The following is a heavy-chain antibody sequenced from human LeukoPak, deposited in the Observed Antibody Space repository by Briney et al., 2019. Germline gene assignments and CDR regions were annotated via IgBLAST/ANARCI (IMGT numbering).Heavy chain of an antibody. CDR3: ARDTAMVTYWFDP. J-gene: IGHJ5*02. CDR1: GYTFTGYY. CDR2: INPNSGGT. D-gene: IGHD5-18*01. Sequence: GASVKASCKASGYTFTGYYMHWVRQAPGQGLEWMGWINPNSGGTNYAQKFQGRVTMTRDTSISTAYMELSRLRSDDTAVYYCARDTAMVTYWFDPWGQGTLVTVSS. V-gene: IGHV1-2*02.